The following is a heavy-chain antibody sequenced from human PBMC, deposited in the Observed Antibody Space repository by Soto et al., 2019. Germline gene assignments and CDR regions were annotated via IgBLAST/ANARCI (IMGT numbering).Heavy chain of an antibody. J-gene: IGHJ6*02. CDR1: GGTFSNYA. D-gene: IGHD6-19*01. CDR2: IIPIFGTT. V-gene: IGHV1-69*12. CDR3: ARVEAVAGIYNYHGLDV. Sequence: QVQLVQSGAEVMKPGSSVKVSCKASGGTFSNYAISWVRQAPGQGLEWMGGIIPIFGTTYYAQKFQGRVTIIAVESTATVYLKLSSLRSEDTAMYYCARVEAVAGIYNYHGLDVWGQGTAVSVSS.